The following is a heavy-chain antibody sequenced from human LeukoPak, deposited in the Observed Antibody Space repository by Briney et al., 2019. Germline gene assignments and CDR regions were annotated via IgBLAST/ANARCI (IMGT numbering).Heavy chain of an antibody. CDR1: GYTFTSYA. J-gene: IGHJ3*02. CDR2: INTNTGNP. CDR3: ARGYCSGGSCYRSAFDI. D-gene: IGHD2-15*01. Sequence: ASVTVSCKASGYTFTSYAMNWVRQAPGQGLEWMGWINTNTGNPTYAQGFTGRFVFSLDTSVSTAYLQISSLKAEDTAVYYCARGYCSGGSCYRSAFDIWGQGTMVTVSS. V-gene: IGHV7-4-1*02.